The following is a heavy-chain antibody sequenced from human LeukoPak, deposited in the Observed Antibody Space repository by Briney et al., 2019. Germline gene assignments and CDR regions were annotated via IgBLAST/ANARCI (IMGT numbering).Heavy chain of an antibody. CDR1: GYTFTGYY. D-gene: IGHD1-1*01. CDR3: ARRLRGTTDY. J-gene: IGHJ4*02. CDR2: ISAYNGNT. Sequence: EASVKVSCKASGYTFTGYYMHWVRQAPGQGLEWMGWISAYNGNTNYAQKLQGRVTMTTDTSTSTAYMELRSLRSDDTAVYYCARRLRGTTDYWGQGTLVTVSS. V-gene: IGHV1-18*04.